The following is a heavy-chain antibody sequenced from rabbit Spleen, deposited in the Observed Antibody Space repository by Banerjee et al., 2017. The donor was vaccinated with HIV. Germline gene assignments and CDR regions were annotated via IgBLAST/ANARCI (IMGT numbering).Heavy chain of an antibody. Sequence: QSLEESGGDLVKPGASLTLTCTASGFSFSAVHWIYWVRQAPGKGLEWIGTVYAGSTGTIDYASWAKGRFTISSHNAQNTLYLQLKSLTAADTATYFCARVGGVGVYGYATLWGQGTLVTVS. CDR3: ARVGGVGVYGYATL. CDR1: GFSFSAVHW. CDR2: VYAGSTGTI. V-gene: IGHV1S40*01. J-gene: IGHJ3*01. D-gene: IGHD6-1*01.